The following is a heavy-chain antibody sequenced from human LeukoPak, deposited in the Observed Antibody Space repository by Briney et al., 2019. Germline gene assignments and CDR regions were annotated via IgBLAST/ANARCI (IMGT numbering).Heavy chain of an antibody. CDR1: GYSISSGYY. Sequence: SETLSLTCAVSGYSISSGYYWGWIRQPPGKGLEWIGNVYQSGITYYNASLKSRVTISVDTSKNQFSLKLDSVTAADTAVYYCARRYSNSYFDYWGQGTLVTVSS. V-gene: IGHV4-38-2*01. CDR2: VYQSGIT. CDR3: ARRYSNSYFDY. D-gene: IGHD4-11*01. J-gene: IGHJ4*02.